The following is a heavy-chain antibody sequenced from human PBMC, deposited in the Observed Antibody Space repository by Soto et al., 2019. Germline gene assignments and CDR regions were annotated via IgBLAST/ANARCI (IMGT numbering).Heavy chain of an antibody. J-gene: IGHJ3*02. D-gene: IGHD6-13*01. CDR1: GYTFTSYY. CDR3: AREILPSIAAAGTSAFDI. Sequence: VASVKVSCKASGYTFTSYYMHWVRQAPGQGLEWMGIINPSGGSTSYAQKFQGRVTMTRDTSTSTVYMELSSLRSEDTAVYYCAREILPSIAAAGTSAFDIWGQGTMVTVSS. CDR2: INPSGGST. V-gene: IGHV1-46*01.